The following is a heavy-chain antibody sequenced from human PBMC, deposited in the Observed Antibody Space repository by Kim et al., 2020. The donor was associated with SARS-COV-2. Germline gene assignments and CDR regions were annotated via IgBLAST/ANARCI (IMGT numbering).Heavy chain of an antibody. D-gene: IGHD3-3*01. CDR3: ARGLWSGYPTHDAFDI. Sequence: GGSLRLSCAASGFTFRSYEMNWVRQAPGKGLEWVSYISSSGSTIYYADSVKGRFTISRDNAKNSLYLQMNSLRAEDTAVYYCARGLWSGYPTHDAFDILGQGTMVTVSS. V-gene: IGHV3-48*03. CDR2: ISSSGSTI. CDR1: GFTFRSYE. J-gene: IGHJ3*02.